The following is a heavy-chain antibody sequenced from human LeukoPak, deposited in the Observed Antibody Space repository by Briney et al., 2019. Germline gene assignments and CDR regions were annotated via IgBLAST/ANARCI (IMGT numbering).Heavy chain of an antibody. CDR3: ARIYCSSTSCYYNWFDP. D-gene: IGHD2-2*01. CDR2: IYHSGST. V-gene: IGHV4-4*02. Sequence: SETLSLTCAVSGGSISSSNWWSWVRPPPGKGLEWIGEIYHSGSTNYNPSLKSRVTISVDKSKNQFSLKLSSVTAADTAVYYCARIYCSSTSCYYNWFDPWGQGTLVTVSS. J-gene: IGHJ5*02. CDR1: GGSISSSNW.